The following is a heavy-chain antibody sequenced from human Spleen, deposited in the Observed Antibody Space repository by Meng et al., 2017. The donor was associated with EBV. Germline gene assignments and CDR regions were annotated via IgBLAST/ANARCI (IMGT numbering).Heavy chain of an antibody. V-gene: IGHV4-39*07. CDR2: VYYSGTT. D-gene: IGHD3-16*01. CDR3: ARDFGMSAGYFDY. CDR1: GGSISSSIYY. Sequence: QLQLQESGPGRVKPSETLSLTCTVSGGSISSSIYYWGWIRQPPGKGLEWIGNVYYSGTTDYNPSLKSRVTISVDTSKNQFSLKLTSVTAADTAVYYCARDFGMSAGYFDYWGQGTLVTVSS. J-gene: IGHJ4*02.